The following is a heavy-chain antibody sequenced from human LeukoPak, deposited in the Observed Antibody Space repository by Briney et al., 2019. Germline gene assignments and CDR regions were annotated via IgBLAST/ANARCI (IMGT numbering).Heavy chain of an antibody. D-gene: IGHD2-21*02. CDR1: GFTFSSYW. Sequence: GGSLRLSCAASGFTFSSYWMHWVRQAPGKGLVWVSRISPDGSTTGHADSVKGRFTISRDNSKNTLYLQMNNLGVEDTAVYYCARDRLNRADCGTDCYSAVFDYWGQGALVTVSS. CDR2: ISPDGSTT. V-gene: IGHV3-74*01. CDR3: ARDRLNRADCGTDCYSAVFDY. J-gene: IGHJ4*02.